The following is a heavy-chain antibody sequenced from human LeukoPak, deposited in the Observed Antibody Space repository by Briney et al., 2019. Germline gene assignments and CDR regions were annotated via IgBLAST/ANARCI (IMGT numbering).Heavy chain of an antibody. CDR3: ARPIRGSYVEDVFDI. J-gene: IGHJ3*02. CDR1: GYTFTGYY. Sequence: EASVKVSRKASGYTFTGYYMHWVRQAPGQGLEWMGWINPNSGGTNYAQKFQGRVTMTRDTSISTAYMELSRLRSDDTAVYYCARPIRGSYVEDVFDIWGQGTMVTVSA. V-gene: IGHV1-2*02. D-gene: IGHD1-26*01. CDR2: INPNSGGT.